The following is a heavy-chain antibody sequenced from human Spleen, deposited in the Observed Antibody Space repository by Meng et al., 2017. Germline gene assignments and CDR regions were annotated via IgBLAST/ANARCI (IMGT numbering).Heavy chain of an antibody. V-gene: IGHV3-7*01. Sequence: GGSLRLSCAASGFTFSSYAMSWVRQAPGKGLEWVANIKHDGSEKYYVDSVKGRFTISRDNSKNTVFLQINSLRAEDTAVYYCARSPIDKYDLSALPLDYWGQGTLVTVSS. D-gene: IGHD3-22*01. CDR1: GFTFSSYA. J-gene: IGHJ4*02. CDR2: IKHDGSEK. CDR3: ARSPIDKYDLSALPLDY.